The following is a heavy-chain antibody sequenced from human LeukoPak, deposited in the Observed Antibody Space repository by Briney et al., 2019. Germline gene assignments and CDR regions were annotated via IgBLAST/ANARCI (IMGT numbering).Heavy chain of an antibody. CDR3: ARAHSRGPDAFDI. Sequence: TGGSLRLSCAASGFTFDDYAMHWVRQAPGKGLEWVSGISWNSGSIGYADSVKGRFTISRDNAKNTLYLQMNSLRAEDTAVYYCARAHSRGPDAFDIWGQGTMVTVSS. J-gene: IGHJ3*02. D-gene: IGHD3-22*01. V-gene: IGHV3-9*01. CDR1: GFTFDDYA. CDR2: ISWNSGSI.